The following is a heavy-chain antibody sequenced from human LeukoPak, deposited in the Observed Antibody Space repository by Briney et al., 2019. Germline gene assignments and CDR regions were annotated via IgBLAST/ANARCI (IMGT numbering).Heavy chain of an antibody. J-gene: IGHJ6*04. CDR3: ARGFRFPDV. Sequence: SGGSLRFSCAASGFTFSDYYMSWIRQAPGKGLEWVSVKGRFTISRDNAKNSLYLQMNSLRAEDTAVYYCARGFRFPDVWGKGTTVTVSS. D-gene: IGHD2-21*01. CDR1: GFTFSDYY. V-gene: IGHV3-11*04.